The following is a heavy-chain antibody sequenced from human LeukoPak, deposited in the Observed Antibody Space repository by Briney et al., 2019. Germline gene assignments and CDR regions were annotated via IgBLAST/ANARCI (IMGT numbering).Heavy chain of an antibody. CDR3: ARRYRKYGDYFDY. V-gene: IGHV5-51*01. CDR2: IYPGDSDS. D-gene: IGHD4-17*01. J-gene: IGHJ4*02. Sequence: GESLKISCKGSGYRFTDYWIAWVRQMPGKGLEWMGIIYPGDSDSRYSPSFQGQVTFSADKSISTAYLQWSSLKASDTAMYYCARRYRKYGDYFDYWGQGTLVTVSS. CDR1: GYRFTDYW.